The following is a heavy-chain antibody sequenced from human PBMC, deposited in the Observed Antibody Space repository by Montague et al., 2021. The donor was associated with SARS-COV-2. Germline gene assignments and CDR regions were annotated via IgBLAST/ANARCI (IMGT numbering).Heavy chain of an antibody. V-gene: IGHV2-26*01. Sequence: PALVKPTQTLTLTCTVSGFPLNNRLGVTWIRQPPGKALEWLAHIFLNGEQSVTTSLKTRVTVSRDTSKNQVVLSMTNVDPADTATYYCARIRSDPPLLYLGVRDYYFDFWGQGILVSVSS. J-gene: IGHJ4*02. CDR1: GFPLNNRLG. CDR3: ARIRSDPPLLYLGVRDYYFDF. CDR2: IFLNGEQ. D-gene: IGHD3-16*02.